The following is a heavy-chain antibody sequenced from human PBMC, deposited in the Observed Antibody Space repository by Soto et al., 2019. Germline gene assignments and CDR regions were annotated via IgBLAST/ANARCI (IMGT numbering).Heavy chain of an antibody. J-gene: IGHJ4*02. CDR1: GYTFTSYY. CDR2: INPSGGST. V-gene: IGHV1-46*01. D-gene: IGHD2-15*01. Sequence: GPPVKVSCKASGYTFTSYYTHWVRQAPGQGLEWMGIINPSGGSTSYAQKFQGRVTMTRDTSTSTVYMELSSLRSEDTAVYYCAREGIVVAPFDYWGQGTLVTVSS. CDR3: AREGIVVAPFDY.